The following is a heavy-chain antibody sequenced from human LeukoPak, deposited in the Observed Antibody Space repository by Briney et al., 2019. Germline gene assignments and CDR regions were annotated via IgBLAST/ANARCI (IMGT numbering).Heavy chain of an antibody. CDR1: GGSFSGYY. CDR2: INHSGST. CDR3: ARDKQGTSSY. D-gene: IGHD1-7*01. J-gene: IGHJ4*02. V-gene: IGHV4-34*01. Sequence: PSETLSLTCAVYGGSFSGYYWSWIRQPPGKGLEWIGEINHSGSTNYNPSLKSRVTISVDTSKNQFSLKLSSVTAADTAVYYCARDKQGTSSYWGQGTLVTVSS.